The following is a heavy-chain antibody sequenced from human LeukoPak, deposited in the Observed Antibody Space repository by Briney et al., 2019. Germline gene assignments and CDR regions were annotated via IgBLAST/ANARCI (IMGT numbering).Heavy chain of an antibody. CDR1: GFTFGDYA. D-gene: IGHD6-19*01. J-gene: IGHJ4*02. CDR3: AKDGSHEIAVAGDY. Sequence: TGGSLRFSCAASGFTFGDYAMHWVRQAPGKGLEWVSDISWNSGSIGYADSVKGRFTISRDNAKNSLYLQMNSLRAEDTALYYCAKDGSHEIAVAGDYWGQGTLVTVSS. V-gene: IGHV3-9*01. CDR2: ISWNSGSI.